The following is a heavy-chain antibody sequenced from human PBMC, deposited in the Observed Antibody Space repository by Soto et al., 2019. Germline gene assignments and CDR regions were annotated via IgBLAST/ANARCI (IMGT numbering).Heavy chain of an antibody. J-gene: IGHJ4*02. CDR2: IWYDGSNK. V-gene: IGHV3-33*01. CDR3: ARDTRFGELSEFY. CDR1: GFTFSSYG. D-gene: IGHD3-10*01. Sequence: QVQLVESGGGVVQPGRSLRLSCAASGFTFSSYGMHWVRQAPGKGLEWVAVIWYDGSNKYYADSVKGRFTISRDNSKNTLYLQINSLRAEDTAVYYCARDTRFGELSEFYWGQGTLVTVSS.